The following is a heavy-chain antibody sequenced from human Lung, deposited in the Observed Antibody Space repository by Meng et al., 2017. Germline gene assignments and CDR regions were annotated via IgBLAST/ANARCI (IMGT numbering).Heavy chain of an antibody. Sequence: QAPTEPGGAGLIKPSAHLVLHCVGSVWSFGDDYWDWFRQPPGKGLEWIGEINHSGGTNYNPPLESRATISVDTSQNNLSLKLSSVTAADSAVYYCARGPTTMAHDFDYWGQGTLVTVSS. D-gene: IGHD4-11*01. CDR2: INHSGGT. CDR3: ARGPTTMAHDFDY. V-gene: IGHV4-34*01. J-gene: IGHJ4*02. CDR1: VWSFGDDY.